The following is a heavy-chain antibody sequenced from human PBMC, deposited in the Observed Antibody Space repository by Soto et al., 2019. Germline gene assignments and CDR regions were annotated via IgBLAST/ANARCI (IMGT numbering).Heavy chain of an antibody. CDR1: GFTFSSYG. CDR2: IWYDGSNK. V-gene: IGHV3-33*01. Sequence: PGGSLRLSCAASGFTFSSYGMHWVRQAPGKGLEWVAVIWYDGSNKYYADSVKGRFTISRDNSKNTLYLQMNSLRAEDTAVYYCARDPELEGYFDYWGQGTLVPVSS. J-gene: IGHJ4*02. D-gene: IGHD1-7*01. CDR3: ARDPELEGYFDY.